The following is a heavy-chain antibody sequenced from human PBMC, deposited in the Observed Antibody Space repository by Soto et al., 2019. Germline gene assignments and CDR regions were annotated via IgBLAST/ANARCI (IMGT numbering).Heavy chain of an antibody. CDR1: GFTFSSYR. Sequence: QVQLVESGGGVVQPGRSLRLSCAASGFTFSSYRMHWVRQAPGKGLEWVAVIWFDGSNKFYADSVKGRFTISRDNSKNTVSLQMNSLRDEDSAAYYCATPGPYWGQGTLVTVSS. V-gene: IGHV3-33*01. J-gene: IGHJ4*02. CDR3: ATPGPY. CDR2: IWFDGSNK.